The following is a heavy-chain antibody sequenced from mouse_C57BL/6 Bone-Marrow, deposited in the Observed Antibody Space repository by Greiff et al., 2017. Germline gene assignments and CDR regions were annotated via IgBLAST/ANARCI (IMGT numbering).Heavy chain of an antibody. CDR2: IRNKANGYTT. Sequence: EVNVVESGGGLVQPGGSLSLSCAASGFTFTDYYMSWVRQPPGKALEWLGFIRNKANGYTTEYSASVKGRFTISRDNSQSILYLQMNALRAEDSATYYCARYDDYDVDYWGQGTPLTDSS. D-gene: IGHD2-4*01. CDR3: ARYDDYDVDY. J-gene: IGHJ2*01. V-gene: IGHV7-3*01. CDR1: GFTFTDYY.